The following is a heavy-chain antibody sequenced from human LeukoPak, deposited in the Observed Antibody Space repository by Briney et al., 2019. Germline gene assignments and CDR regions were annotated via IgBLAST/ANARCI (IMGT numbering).Heavy chain of an antibody. Sequence: GASVKVSCKASGGTFSSYAISWVRQAPGQGLEWMGGIIPIFGTANYAQKFQGRVTITADESTSTAYMELSSLRSEDTAVYYCAREGYSYGDYYYGMDVWGQGTTVTVSS. CDR2: IIPIFGTA. J-gene: IGHJ6*02. D-gene: IGHD5-18*01. CDR1: GGTFSSYA. CDR3: AREGYSYGDYYYGMDV. V-gene: IGHV1-69*13.